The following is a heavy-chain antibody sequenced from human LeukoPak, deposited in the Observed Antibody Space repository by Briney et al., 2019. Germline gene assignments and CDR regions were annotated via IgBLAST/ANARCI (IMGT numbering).Heavy chain of an antibody. V-gene: IGHV3-53*01. CDR3: ARVRTDAFDI. D-gene: IGHD1-1*01. J-gene: IGHJ3*02. Sequence: GGSLRLSCAASGFTVSSNYMSWVRQAPGKGLEWASVIYSGGSTYYADSVKGRFTISRDNSKNTVYLQMNSLRAEDTAVYYCARVRTDAFDIWGQGTMVTVSS. CDR2: IYSGGST. CDR1: GFTVSSNY.